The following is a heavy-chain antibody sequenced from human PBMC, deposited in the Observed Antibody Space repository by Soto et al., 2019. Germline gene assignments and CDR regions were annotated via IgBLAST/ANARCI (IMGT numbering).Heavy chain of an antibody. CDR1: GYTFTSYY. Sequence: GASVKVSCKASGYTFTSYYMHWVRQAPGQGLEWMGIINPSGGSTSYAQKFRGRVTMTRDTSTSTVYMELSSLRSEDTAVYYCARVGVTNNYYYYYYMDVWGKGTTVTVSS. V-gene: IGHV1-46*03. D-gene: IGHD3-10*01. CDR3: ARVGVTNNYYYYYYMDV. CDR2: INPSGGST. J-gene: IGHJ6*03.